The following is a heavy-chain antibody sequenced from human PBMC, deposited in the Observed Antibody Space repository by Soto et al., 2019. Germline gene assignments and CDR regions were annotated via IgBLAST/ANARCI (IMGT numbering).Heavy chain of an antibody. CDR3: ARDQLYLAPYYYYGMDV. CDR2: IYYSGST. Sequence: SETLSLTCTVSGVSISSGDYYWSWIRQPPGKGLEWIGYIYYSGSTYYNPSLKSRVTISVDTSKNQFSLKLSSVTAADTAVYYCARDQLYLAPYYYYGMDVWGQGTTVTVSS. CDR1: GVSISSGDYY. V-gene: IGHV4-30-4*01. J-gene: IGHJ6*02. D-gene: IGHD2-8*01.